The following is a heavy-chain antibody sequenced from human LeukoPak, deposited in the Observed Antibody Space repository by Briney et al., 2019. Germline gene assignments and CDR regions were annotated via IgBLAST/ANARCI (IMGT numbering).Heavy chain of an antibody. D-gene: IGHD1/OR15-1a*01. CDR2: LYYMRGA. J-gene: IGHJ4*02. V-gene: IGHV4-59*01. CDR1: GGSISGYY. Sequence: SETLPLTCTVSGGSISGYYWSWSRQPPGKGVEWIGNLYYMRGAWYKSSLKSRVTTSVDTSRNEFSLKLSSVTAADPAVYYCARLNNNGGTYFDYWGQGTLVTVSS. CDR3: ARLNNNGGTYFDY.